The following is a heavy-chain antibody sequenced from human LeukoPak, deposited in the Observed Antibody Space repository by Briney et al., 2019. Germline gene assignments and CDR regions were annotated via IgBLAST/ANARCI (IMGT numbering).Heavy chain of an antibody. CDR1: RFNFSDHY. CDR3: ARHHEYERNSYGMDA. J-gene: IGHJ6*02. Sequence: GGSLRLYCVASRFNFSDHYMSWIRQAPGKGLEGASSISSGGTITYHADSVKGRFTVSRDNAKKSLYLQMNSLRGEDTAVYYCARHHEYERNSYGMDAWGQGTTVTVSS. D-gene: IGHD3-16*01. V-gene: IGHV3-11*01. CDR2: ISSGGTIT.